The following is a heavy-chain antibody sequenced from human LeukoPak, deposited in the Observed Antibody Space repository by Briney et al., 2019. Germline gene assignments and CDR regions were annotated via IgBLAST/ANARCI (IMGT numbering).Heavy chain of an antibody. CDR1: GFTFSSYI. CDR3: ARVTEAPYYFDY. CDR2: ISSSSSYI. V-gene: IGHV3-21*01. J-gene: IGHJ4*02. Sequence: PGGSLRLSCAASGFTFSSYIMNWVRQAPGKGLEWVSSISSSSSYIYYADSVKGRFTISRDNAKNSLYLQMNSLRAEDTAVYYCARVTEAPYYFDYWGQGTLVTVSS.